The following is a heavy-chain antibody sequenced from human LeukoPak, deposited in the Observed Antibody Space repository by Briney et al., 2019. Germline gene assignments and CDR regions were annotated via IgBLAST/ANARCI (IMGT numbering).Heavy chain of an antibody. J-gene: IGHJ4*02. V-gene: IGHV3-23*01. CDR3: ALRGSYSGGGY. CDR1: GFTFGSYA. D-gene: IGHD1-26*01. CDR2: ISGSGGST. Sequence: GGSLRLSCAASGFTFGSYAMSWVRQAPGKGLEWVSAISGSGGSTYYADSVKGRFTISRDNSKNTLYLQMNSLRAEDTAVYYCALRGSYSGGGYWGQGTLVTVSS.